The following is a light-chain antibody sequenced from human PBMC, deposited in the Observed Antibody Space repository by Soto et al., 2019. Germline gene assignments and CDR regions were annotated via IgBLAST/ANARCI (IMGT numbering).Light chain of an antibody. Sequence: DIQMTQSPSTLSASVGDRATITCRASQSISSWLAWYQQKPGKAPKLLIYAAPTLQSGVPSRFSGSGSGTDFTLTISCLQSEDFATYYCQQYYSFPRTFGQGTKVDIK. V-gene: IGKV1-5*01. CDR1: QSISSW. J-gene: IGKJ1*01. CDR3: QQYYSFPRT. CDR2: AAP.